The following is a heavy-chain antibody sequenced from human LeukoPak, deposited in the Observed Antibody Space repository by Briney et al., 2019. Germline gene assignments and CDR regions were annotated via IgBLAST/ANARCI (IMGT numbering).Heavy chain of an antibody. CDR1: GFTFSSYE. D-gene: IGHD3-10*01. Sequence: AGGSLRLSCAASGFTFSSYEMNWVREAPGKGLEWVSYVSSSGNTIYYAASVKGRFTISRDNAKNSLYLQMNSLRAEDTAVYYCARDGKGRNRIGYYFDYWGQGTLVTVSS. J-gene: IGHJ4*02. CDR2: VSSSGNTI. CDR3: ARDGKGRNRIGYYFDY. V-gene: IGHV3-48*03.